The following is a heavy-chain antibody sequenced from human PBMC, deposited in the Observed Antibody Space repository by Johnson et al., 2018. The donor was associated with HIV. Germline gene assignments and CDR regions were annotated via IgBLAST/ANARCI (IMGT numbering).Heavy chain of an antibody. Sequence: QVQLVESGGGVVQPGGSLRLSCAASGFTFSSYGMLWVRQAPGKGLEWVAFIRYDGSNKYYADSVKGRFTISRDNSKNTLYLQMNSLRAEDTAVYYCASRYTVDAFDIWGQGTMVTVSS. V-gene: IGHV3-30*02. J-gene: IGHJ3*02. CDR3: ASRYTVDAFDI. D-gene: IGHD1-1*01. CDR2: IRYDGSNK. CDR1: GFTFSSYG.